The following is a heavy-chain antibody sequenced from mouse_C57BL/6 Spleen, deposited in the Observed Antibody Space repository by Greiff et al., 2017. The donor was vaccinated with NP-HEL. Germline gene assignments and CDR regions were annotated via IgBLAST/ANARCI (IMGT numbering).Heavy chain of an antibody. V-gene: IGHV1-52*01. CDR2: IDPSDSET. D-gene: IGHD1-1*01. CDR3: ARGRVYYGSSHFDY. CDR1: GYTFTSYW. J-gene: IGHJ2*01. Sequence: QVQLKQPGAELVRPGSSVKLSCKASGYTFTSYWMHWVKQRPIQGLEWIGNIDPSDSETHYNQKFKDKATLTVDKSSSTAYMQLSSLTSEDSAVYYCARGRVYYGSSHFDYWGQGTTLTVSS.